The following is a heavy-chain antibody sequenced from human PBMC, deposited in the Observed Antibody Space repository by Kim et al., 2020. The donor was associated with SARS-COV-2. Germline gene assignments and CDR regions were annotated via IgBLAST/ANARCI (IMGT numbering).Heavy chain of an antibody. Sequence: GGSLRLSFAASGFTFSSYAMHWVRQAPSKGPEWVTFISYDGTEIYYADSVKGRFTISRDNSKNTLYLQMNNMRAENTALYYCARSEGATTQPAYWGQGTLVTVSS. V-gene: IGHV3-30*01. CDR3: ARSEGATTQPAY. CDR2: ISYDGTEI. CDR1: GFTFSSYA. J-gene: IGHJ4*02. D-gene: IGHD1-26*01.